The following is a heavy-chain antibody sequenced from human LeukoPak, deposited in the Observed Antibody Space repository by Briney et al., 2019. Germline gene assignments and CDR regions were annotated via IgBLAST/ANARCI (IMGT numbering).Heavy chain of an antibody. D-gene: IGHD3-9*01. J-gene: IGHJ4*02. CDR2: ISSSSSYI. Sequence: PGGSLRLSCAASGFTFSSYSMNWVRQAPGKGLEWVSSISSSSSYIYYADSVKGRFTISRDNSKNTLYLQMNRLRAEDTAVYYCARDAYYDILTGVNAIDYWGQGTLVTVSS. V-gene: IGHV3-21*04. CDR3: ARDAYYDILTGVNAIDY. CDR1: GFTFSSYS.